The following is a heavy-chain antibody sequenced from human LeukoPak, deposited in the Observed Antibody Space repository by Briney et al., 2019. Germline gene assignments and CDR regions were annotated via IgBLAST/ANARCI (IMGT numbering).Heavy chain of an antibody. CDR1: GFTFSRYW. CDR2: IKQDGSEK. J-gene: IGHJ4*02. V-gene: IGHV3-7*01. Sequence: GGSLRLSCAASGFTFSRYWMTWVRQAPGKGLEWVANIKQDGSEKYYVDSVKGRFTIARDSAKNSLNLQMSSLRDEDTAVYYCVRDFNWAFDSWGQGALVTVSS. D-gene: IGHD3-16*01. CDR3: VRDFNWAFDS.